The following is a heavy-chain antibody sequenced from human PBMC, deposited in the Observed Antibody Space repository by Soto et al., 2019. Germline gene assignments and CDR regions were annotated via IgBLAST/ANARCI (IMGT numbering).Heavy chain of an antibody. CDR3: ASGVVGATDFDY. V-gene: IGHV1-69*06. Sequence: QVQLVQSGAEVRKPGSSVKVSCKASGGTFNNYAFTWVRQAPGQGLEWVGGIIPPSGTPNYAQKFQGRVTITADKSTRTVHMELSSLRSEDTAMYYCASGVVGATDFDYWGQGTLVTVSS. D-gene: IGHD1-26*01. CDR2: IIPPSGTP. CDR1: GGTFNNYA. J-gene: IGHJ4*02.